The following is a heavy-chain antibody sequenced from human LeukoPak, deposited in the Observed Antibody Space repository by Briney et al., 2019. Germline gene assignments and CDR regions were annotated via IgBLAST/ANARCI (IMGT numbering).Heavy chain of an antibody. D-gene: IGHD3-3*02. CDR1: GGSLSGYY. V-gene: IGHV4-34*01. CDR2: IYYSGST. J-gene: IGHJ5*02. Sequence: SETLSLTCAVYGGSLSGYYWSWIRQPPGKGLEWIGTIYYSGSTYYNPSLKSRVTISVDTSKNQFSLKLSSVTAADTAVYYCARHFGSGYNWFDPWGQGTLVTVSS. CDR3: ARHFGSGYNWFDP.